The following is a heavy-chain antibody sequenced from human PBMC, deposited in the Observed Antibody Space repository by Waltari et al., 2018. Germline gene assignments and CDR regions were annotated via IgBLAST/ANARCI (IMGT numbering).Heavy chain of an antibody. Sequence: EVQLVESGGGLVQGGGSLRLSCVVSGFTFGDYAMSWVSQAPGKGLEWVSSLSCGGGNTNYEDSVRGRFTISRDNSKNTLYLQMNTLRAEDTATYYCAKDVGYSGGHFDSWGLGIPVTVSS. D-gene: IGHD5-18*01. J-gene: IGHJ4*02. V-gene: IGHV3-23*04. CDR3: AKDVGYSGGHFDS. CDR1: GFTFGDYA. CDR2: LSCGGGNT.